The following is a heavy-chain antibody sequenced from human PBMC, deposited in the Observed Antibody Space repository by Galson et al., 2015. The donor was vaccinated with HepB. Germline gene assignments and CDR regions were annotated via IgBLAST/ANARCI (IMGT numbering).Heavy chain of an antibody. J-gene: IGHJ6*02. CDR2: IWHDGSNK. CDR3: ARGGLGIVVVPAAHAYGMDV. Sequence: SLRLSCAASGFTFSRTGIHWVRQAPGKGLEWVAVIWHDGSNKYYADSVKGRFTISRDNSKNTLYLQMNSLRAEDTAVYYCARGGLGIVVVPAAHAYGMDVWGQGTTVTVSS. CDR1: GFTFSRTG. V-gene: IGHV3-33*01. D-gene: IGHD2-2*03.